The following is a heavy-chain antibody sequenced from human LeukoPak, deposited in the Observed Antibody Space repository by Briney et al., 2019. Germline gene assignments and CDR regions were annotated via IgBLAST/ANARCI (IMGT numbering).Heavy chain of an antibody. Sequence: SETLSLTCTVSGGSISSYYWSWVRQPPGKGLGWIGFVYYTGSTNYSPSLKSRVTISVDTSKNQFSLKLRSVTAADTAVYYCARISSSNWYNERGAFDVWGQGTMVTVSS. J-gene: IGHJ3*01. CDR1: GGSISSYY. V-gene: IGHV4-59*01. CDR3: ARISSSNWYNERGAFDV. CDR2: VYYTGST. D-gene: IGHD6-13*01.